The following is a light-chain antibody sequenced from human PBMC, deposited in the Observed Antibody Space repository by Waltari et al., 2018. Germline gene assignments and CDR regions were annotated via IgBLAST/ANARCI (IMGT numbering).Light chain of an antibody. J-gene: IGLJ3*02. CDR1: TSNIGSNT. CDR3: AAWDDSLIWV. Sequence: QSVLTQPPSASGTPGQRVTIPCSGSTSNIGSNTVNWYRQLPGTAPKLLIYTNNQRPSGVPDRFSGSKSGTSASLAISGLQSEDEADYYCAAWDDSLIWVFGGGTKLTVL. CDR2: TNN. V-gene: IGLV1-44*01.